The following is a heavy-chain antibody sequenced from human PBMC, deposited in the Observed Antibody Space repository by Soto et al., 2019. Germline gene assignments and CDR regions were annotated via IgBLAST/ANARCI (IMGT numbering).Heavy chain of an antibody. CDR1: GYSFSDYD. V-gene: IGHV1-8*01. J-gene: IGHJ5*02. CDR2: MNPNSGNT. CDR3: ARDNSYNCNDEGWFDP. Sequence: QVQLVQSGAEVKKPGASVKVSCKASGYSFSDYDINWVRQATGQGPEWMGWMNPNSGNTGYAQKVQGKLTMTRNTSINTANMEFNSLGSEDTAVYYCARDNSYNCNDEGWFDPWGQGTLVTVSS. D-gene: IGHD1-20*01.